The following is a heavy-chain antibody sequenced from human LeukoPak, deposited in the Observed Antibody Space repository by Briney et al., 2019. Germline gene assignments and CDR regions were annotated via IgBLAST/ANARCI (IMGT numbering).Heavy chain of an antibody. Sequence: ASVKVSCKVSGYTLTELSMHWVRKTPGKGVDWMGSFDAEDGETIYAQKFQGRVTMTEDTSTDTAYMELSSLRSEDTAVYYYATATTRLDYWGQGTLVTVSS. CDR3: ATATTRLDY. CDR1: GYTLTELS. D-gene: IGHD4-11*01. J-gene: IGHJ4*02. CDR2: FDAEDGET. V-gene: IGHV1-24*01.